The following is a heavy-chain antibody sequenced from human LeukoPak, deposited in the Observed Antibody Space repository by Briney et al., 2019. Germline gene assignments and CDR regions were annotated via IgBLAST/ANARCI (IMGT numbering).Heavy chain of an antibody. V-gene: IGHV4-4*02. CDR1: GGSISSSNS. D-gene: IGHD6-13*01. Sequence: SETLSLTCAVSGGSISSSNSWSWVRQPPGKGLEWIGEIYHSGSTNYNPSLKGRVTISVDTSKNQFSLKLSSVTAADSAVYYCARSAWGVAAAGRFDYWGQGTLVTVSS. CDR2: IYHSGST. J-gene: IGHJ4*02. CDR3: ARSAWGVAAAGRFDY.